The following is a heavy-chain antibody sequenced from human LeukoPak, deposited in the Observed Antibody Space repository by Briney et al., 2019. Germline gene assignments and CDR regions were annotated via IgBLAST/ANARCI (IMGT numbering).Heavy chain of an antibody. D-gene: IGHD3-22*01. CDR1: GGTFSSYA. CDR3: ALATRGYYYDSSPFDY. CDR2: IIPIFGTA. J-gene: IGHJ4*02. V-gene: IGHV1-69*05. Sequence: SVKVSCKASGGTFSSYAISWVRQAPGQGLEWMGGIIPIFGTANYAQKFQGRVTITTDESTSTAYMELSSLRSEDTAVYYCALATRGYYYDSSPFDYWGQGTLVTVSS.